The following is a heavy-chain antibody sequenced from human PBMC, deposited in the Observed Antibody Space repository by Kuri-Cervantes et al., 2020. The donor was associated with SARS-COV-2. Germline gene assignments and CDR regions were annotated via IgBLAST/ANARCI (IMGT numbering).Heavy chain of an antibody. J-gene: IGHJ4*02. CDR3: AKGRYCTGASCYPSPDY. Sequence: GESLQISCGASGFTFSSYSMNWVRQAPGKGLEWVSYISSSSSTIYYADSVKGRFTISRDNAKNSLYLQMNSLRAEDTAVYYCAKGRYCTGASCYPSPDYWGQGTQVTVSS. D-gene: IGHD2-2*01. CDR2: ISSSSSTI. V-gene: IGHV3-48*01. CDR1: GFTFSSYS.